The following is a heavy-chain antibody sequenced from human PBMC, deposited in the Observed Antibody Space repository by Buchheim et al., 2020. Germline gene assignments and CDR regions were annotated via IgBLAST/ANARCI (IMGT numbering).Heavy chain of an antibody. CDR2: IIPIFGTA. V-gene: IGHV1-69*06. J-gene: IGHJ2*01. CDR3: ARSLRSTIFGVVIPWYFDL. CDR1: GGTFSSYA. Sequence: QVQLVQSGAEVKKPGSSVKVSCKASGGTFSSYAISWVRQAPGQGLEWMGGIIPIFGTANYPQKFQGRVTITADKSTSTAYMELSSLRSEDTAVYYCARSLRSTIFGVVIPWYFDLWGRGTL. D-gene: IGHD3-3*01.